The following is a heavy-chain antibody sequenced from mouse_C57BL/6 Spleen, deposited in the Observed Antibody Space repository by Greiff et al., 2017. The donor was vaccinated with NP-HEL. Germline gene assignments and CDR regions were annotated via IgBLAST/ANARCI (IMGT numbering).Heavy chain of an antibody. CDR1: GYTFTDYN. Sequence: EVQLQQSGPELVKPGASVKMSCKASGYTFTDYNMHWVKQSHGKSLEWIGYINPNNGGTSYNQKFKGKATLTVNKSSSTAYMELRSLTSEDSAVYYCARGVYDYGSSYGYAMDYWGQGTSVTVSS. CDR3: ARGVYDYGSSYGYAMDY. D-gene: IGHD1-1*01. CDR2: INPNNGGT. J-gene: IGHJ4*01. V-gene: IGHV1-22*01.